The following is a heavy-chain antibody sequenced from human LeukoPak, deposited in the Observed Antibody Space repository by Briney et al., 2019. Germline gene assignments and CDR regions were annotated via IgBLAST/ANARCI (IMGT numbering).Heavy chain of an antibody. CDR2: INHSRST. CDR1: GGSFSGYY. Sequence: SETLSLTCAVYGGSFSGYYWSWIRQPPGKGLEWIGEINHSRSTNYNPSLKSRVTISVDTSKNQFSLKLSSVTAADTAVYYCARGRITMIVWDYWGQGTLVTVSS. V-gene: IGHV4-34*01. CDR3: ARGRITMIVWDY. D-gene: IGHD3-22*01. J-gene: IGHJ4*02.